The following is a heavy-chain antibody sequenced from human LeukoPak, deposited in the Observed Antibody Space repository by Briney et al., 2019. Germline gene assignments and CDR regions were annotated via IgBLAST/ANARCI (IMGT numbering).Heavy chain of an antibody. Sequence: GGSLRLSCAASGFTFSNYEMNWVRQAPGKGLEWVSYISSSGSTIYYADSVKGRFTISRDNAKNSLYLQMNSLRAEDTAVYYCTRSIEENTSGWWGDAFDVWGQGTMVTVSS. CDR2: ISSSGSTI. D-gene: IGHD6-19*01. CDR3: TRSIEENTSGWWGDAFDV. V-gene: IGHV3-48*03. J-gene: IGHJ3*01. CDR1: GFTFSNYE.